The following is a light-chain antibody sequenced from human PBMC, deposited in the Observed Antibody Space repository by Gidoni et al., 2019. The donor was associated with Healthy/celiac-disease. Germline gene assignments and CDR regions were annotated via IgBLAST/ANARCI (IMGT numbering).Light chain of an antibody. Sequence: DIVLTQSPGTLSLSPRERATLSGWPSQSVSSSYLAWYQQKPGQAPRLLIYGASSRATGIPDRFSGSGSGTDFTLTISRLEPEDFAVYYCQQYGSSPRNTFGQGTKLEIK. V-gene: IGKV3-20*01. CDR2: GAS. J-gene: IGKJ2*01. CDR3: QQYGSSPRNT. CDR1: QSVSSSY.